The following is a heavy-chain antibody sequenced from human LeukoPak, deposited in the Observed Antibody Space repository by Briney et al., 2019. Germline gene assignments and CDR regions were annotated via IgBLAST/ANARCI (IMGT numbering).Heavy chain of an antibody. V-gene: IGHV3-73*01. Sequence: PGGSVRLSCAASGFTFSDSTMHWVRQASGKGLEWVGRIRNKANNYATAYATSVKGRFTLSRDDSKNTAYLQMNGLKTEDTALYYCVRGAASGSYYGLGVWGQGATVTVSS. D-gene: IGHD1-26*01. CDR3: VRGAASGSYYGLGV. J-gene: IGHJ6*02. CDR1: GFTFSDST. CDR2: IRNKANNYAT.